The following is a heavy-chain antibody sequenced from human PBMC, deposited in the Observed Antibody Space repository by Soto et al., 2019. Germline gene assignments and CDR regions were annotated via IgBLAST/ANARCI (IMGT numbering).Heavy chain of an antibody. CDR2: ISSNSAYI. CDR1: GFTFRSFT. D-gene: IGHD6-13*01. J-gene: IGHJ5*02. V-gene: IGHV3-21*01. CDR3: TRDASRDSSARGWFDP. Sequence: TGGSLRLSCAASGFTFRSFTMNWVRQAPGKGLEWVSTISSNSAYIYYTDALRGRFTISRDNAKNSLHLQMNSLRAEDTAVYYCTRDASRDSSARGWFDPWGPGTLVTVSS.